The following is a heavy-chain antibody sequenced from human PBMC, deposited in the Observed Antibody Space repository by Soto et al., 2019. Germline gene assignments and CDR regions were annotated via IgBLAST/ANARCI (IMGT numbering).Heavy chain of an antibody. V-gene: IGHV4-39*01. CDR3: ARLPPCGDTTAGF. J-gene: IGHJ4*02. Sequence: QLQLQESGPGLVKPSETLSLTCTVSGGSISSSGYYWGWIRQPPGKGLEWIGRINYGGSTYYNPHLHSRVTTSVATSKNQFALQPSSVTAADTAVYYCARLPPCGDTTAGFWGQGALVTVCS. D-gene: IGHD4-17*01. CDR1: GGSISSSGYY. CDR2: INYGGST.